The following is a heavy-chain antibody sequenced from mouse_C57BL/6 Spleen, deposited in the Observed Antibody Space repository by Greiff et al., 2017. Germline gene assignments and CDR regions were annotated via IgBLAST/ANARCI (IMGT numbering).Heavy chain of an antibody. D-gene: IGHD2-4*01. Sequence: EVQLQQSGPELVKPGASVKISCKASGYTFTDYYMNWVKQSHGKSLEWIGDINPNNGGTSYNQKFKGKATLTVDKSSSTAYMELRSLTSEDSAVYYCACVYYYYEFDDWGQGTTLTVSS. CDR2: INPNNGGT. CDR3: ACVYYYYEFDD. CDR1: GYTFTDYY. V-gene: IGHV1-26*01. J-gene: IGHJ2*01.